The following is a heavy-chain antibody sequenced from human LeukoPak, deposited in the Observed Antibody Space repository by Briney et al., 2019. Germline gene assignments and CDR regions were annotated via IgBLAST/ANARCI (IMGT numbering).Heavy chain of an antibody. CDR1: GFTFDDYG. CDR3: VRAANNYRYPTGF. D-gene: IGHD6-19*01. CDR2: VNWNGGSS. V-gene: IGHV3-20*04. J-gene: IGHJ4*02. Sequence: GGSLRLSCIASGFTFDDYGMSWVRQVPGEGLEWVSGVNWNGGSSGYAESVKGRFTVFRDNAKNSLYLQMNSLSAEDTALYYCVRAANNYRYPTGFWGQGTLVTVSS.